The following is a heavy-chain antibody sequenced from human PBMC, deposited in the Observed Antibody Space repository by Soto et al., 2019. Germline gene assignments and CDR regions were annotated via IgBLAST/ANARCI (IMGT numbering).Heavy chain of an antibody. CDR3: AREGTFGVVNLNYFDY. V-gene: IGHV3-30-3*01. D-gene: IGHD3-3*01. J-gene: IGHJ4*02. CDR2: ISYDGSNK. CDR1: GFTFSSYA. Sequence: GGSLRLSCAASGFTFSSYAMHWVRQAPGKGLEWVAVISYDGSNKYYADSVKGRFTISRDNSKNTLYLQMNSLRAEDTAVYYCAREGTFGVVNLNYFDYWGQGTLVTVSS.